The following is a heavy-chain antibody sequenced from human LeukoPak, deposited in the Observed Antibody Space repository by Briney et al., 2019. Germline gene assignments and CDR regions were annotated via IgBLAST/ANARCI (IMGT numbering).Heavy chain of an antibody. D-gene: IGHD5-12*01. CDR1: GFTFNNYG. CDR3: AKSYGMVATNTFDY. V-gene: IGHV3-33*08. CDR2: IWYDGSNK. J-gene: IGHJ4*02. Sequence: GGSLRLSCTASGFTFNNYGMHWVRQAPGKGLEWVAVIWYDGSNKYYADSVKGRFTISRDNSKNTLYLQMNSLRAEDTAVYYCAKSYGMVATNTFDYWGQGTLVTVSS.